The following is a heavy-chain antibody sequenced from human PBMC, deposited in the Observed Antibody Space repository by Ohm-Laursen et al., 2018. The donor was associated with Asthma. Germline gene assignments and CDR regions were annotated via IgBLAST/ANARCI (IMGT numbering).Heavy chain of an antibody. V-gene: IGHV4-39*07. CDR3: ARLPKTYCSSTSCYLGYYYYGMDV. CDR1: GGSISSANYF. J-gene: IGHJ6*02. D-gene: IGHD2-2*01. Sequence: GTLSLTCSVSGGSISSANYFWSWIRQPPGKGLEWIGEINHSGSTNYNPSLKSRVTISVDTSKNQFSLKLSSVTAADTAVYYCARLPKTYCSSTSCYLGYYYYGMDVWGQGTTVTVSS. CDR2: INHSGST.